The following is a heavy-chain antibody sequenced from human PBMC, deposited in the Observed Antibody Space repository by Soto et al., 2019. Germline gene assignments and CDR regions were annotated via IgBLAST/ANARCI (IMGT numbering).Heavy chain of an antibody. V-gene: IGHV3-23*01. J-gene: IGHJ6*02. CDR1: GFTFSSYA. D-gene: IGHD5-12*01. Sequence: PGGSLRLSCAASGFTFSSYAMSWVRQAPGKGLEWVSAISGSGGSTYYADSVKGRFTISRDNSKNTLYLQMNSLRAEDTAVYYCAKDTVATMGHYYYYGMDVWGQGTTVTVSS. CDR2: ISGSGGST. CDR3: AKDTVATMGHYYYYGMDV.